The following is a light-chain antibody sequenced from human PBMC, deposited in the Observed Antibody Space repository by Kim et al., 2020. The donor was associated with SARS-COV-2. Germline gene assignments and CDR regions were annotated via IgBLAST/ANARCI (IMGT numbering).Light chain of an antibody. Sequence: PGQRVTIFCSGSISNSGSNTVTWYQQLPGAAPKLLIYGDDLRPPRVPDRFSGSKSGTSASLAISGVQSEDEADYYCATHDESQVVFGGGTQLTVL. CDR3: ATHDESQVV. CDR2: GDD. CDR1: ISNSGSNT. V-gene: IGLV1-44*01. J-gene: IGLJ3*02.